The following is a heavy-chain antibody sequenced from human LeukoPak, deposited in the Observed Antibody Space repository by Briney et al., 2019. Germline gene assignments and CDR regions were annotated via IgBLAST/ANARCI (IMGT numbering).Heavy chain of an antibody. D-gene: IGHD1-26*01. CDR2: IRSKAYGGTT. Sequence: PGGSLRLSCAASGFTFSSYSMNWVRQAPGKGLEWVGFIRSKAYGGTTEYAASVKGRFTISRDDSKSIAYLQMNSLKTEDTAVYYCTRGLGGSYLRQGVFDYWGQGTLVTVSS. J-gene: IGHJ4*02. CDR1: GFTFSSYS. V-gene: IGHV3-49*04. CDR3: TRGLGGSYLRQGVFDY.